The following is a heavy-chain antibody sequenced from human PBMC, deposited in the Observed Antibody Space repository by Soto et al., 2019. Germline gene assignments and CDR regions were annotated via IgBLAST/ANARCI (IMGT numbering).Heavy chain of an antibody. CDR1: GFTFSSYG. J-gene: IGHJ4*02. V-gene: IGHV3-33*01. CDR2: IWYDGSNK. CDR3: ARDQAAAGESLGDY. D-gene: IGHD6-13*01. Sequence: GGSLRLSCAASGFTFSSYGMHWVRQAPGKGLEWVAVIWYDGSNKYYADSVKGRFTISRDNSKNTLYLQMNSLRAEDTAVYYCARDQAAAGESLGDYWGQGTLVTVSS.